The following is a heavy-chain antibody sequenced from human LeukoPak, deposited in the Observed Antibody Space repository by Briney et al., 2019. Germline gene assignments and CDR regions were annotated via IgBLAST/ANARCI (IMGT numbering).Heavy chain of an antibody. CDR1: GFTFSSYA. D-gene: IGHD6-13*01. J-gene: IGHJ4*02. CDR3: ARDSESGGSSWYGEVGYYFDY. V-gene: IGHV3-30*04. CDR2: ISYDGSNK. Sequence: PGGSLRLSCAASGFTFSSYAMHWVRQAPGKGLEWVAVISYDGSNKYYADSVKGRFTISRDNAKNSLYLQMNSLRAEDTALYYCARDSESGGSSWYGEVGYYFDYWGQGTLVTVSS.